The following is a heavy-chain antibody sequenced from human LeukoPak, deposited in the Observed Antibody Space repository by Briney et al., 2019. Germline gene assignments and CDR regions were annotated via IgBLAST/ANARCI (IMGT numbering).Heavy chain of an antibody. CDR3: ARDNYDSSGYYFD. CDR1: GFTFSSYS. D-gene: IGHD3-22*01. Sequence: GGSLRLSCAASGFTFSSYSMNWVRQAPGKGLEWVSYISSSSSTIYYADSVKGRFTISRDSAKKSLYLQMNSLRAEDTAVYYCARDNYDSSGYYFDWGQGTLVTVSS. J-gene: IGHJ4*02. CDR2: ISSSSSTI. V-gene: IGHV3-48*04.